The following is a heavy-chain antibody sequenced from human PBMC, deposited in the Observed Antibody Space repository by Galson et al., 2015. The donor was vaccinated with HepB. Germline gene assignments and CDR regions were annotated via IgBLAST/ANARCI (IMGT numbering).Heavy chain of an antibody. Sequence: SVKVSCKASGCTFTSHAMDWVRQAPGQGLEWMGWINTNTGNPTYAQGFTGRFVFSLDTSVSTAYLQISSLKAEDTAVYYCARAIQEQQLADPLYYYYYGMDVWGQGTTVTVSS. D-gene: IGHD6-13*01. CDR1: GCTFTSHA. CDR2: INTNTGNP. J-gene: IGHJ6*02. CDR3: ARAIQEQQLADPLYYYYYGMDV. V-gene: IGHV7-4-1*02.